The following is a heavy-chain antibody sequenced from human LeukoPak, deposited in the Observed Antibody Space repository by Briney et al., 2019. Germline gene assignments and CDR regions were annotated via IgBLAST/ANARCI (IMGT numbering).Heavy chain of an antibody. Sequence: ASVKVSCKASGYTFTSYDINWVRQATGQGLEWMGWMNPNSGNTGYAQKFQGRVTITRNTSISTAYMELSSLRSEDTAVYYCARGRGSSWYRGLHYMDVWGKGTTVTVSS. J-gene: IGHJ6*03. CDR3: ARGRGSSWYRGLHYMDV. CDR1: GYTFTSYD. D-gene: IGHD6-13*01. V-gene: IGHV1-8*03. CDR2: MNPNSGNT.